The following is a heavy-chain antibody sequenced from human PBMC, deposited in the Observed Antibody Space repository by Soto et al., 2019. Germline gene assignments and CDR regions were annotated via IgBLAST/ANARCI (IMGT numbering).Heavy chain of an antibody. D-gene: IGHD5-12*01. CDR1: GYTFTSYG. CDR3: ARVRYSGYEGSWFDP. J-gene: IGHJ5*02. Sequence: ASVKVSCKASGYTFTSYGISWVRQAPGQGLEWMGWISAYNGNTNYAQKLQGRVTMTTDTSTSTAYMELRSLRSDDTAVYYCARVRYSGYEGSWFDPWGQGTLVTVSS. CDR2: ISAYNGNT. V-gene: IGHV1-18*01.